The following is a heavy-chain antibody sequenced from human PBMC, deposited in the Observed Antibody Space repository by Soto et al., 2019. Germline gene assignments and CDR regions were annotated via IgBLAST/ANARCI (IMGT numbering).Heavy chain of an antibody. CDR2: IDPSDSYT. CDR3: ARQHYDSSGPRRGAFDI. CDR1: GYSIAKYW. V-gene: IGHV5-10-1*01. D-gene: IGHD3-22*01. J-gene: IGHJ3*02. Sequence: EVQLVQSGAEVKKTGESLRISCKGSGYSIAKYWITWVRQMPGKGLEWMGRIDPSDSYTNYSPSFQGHVTISADKSISTAYLQWSSLKASDTAMYYCARQHYDSSGPRRGAFDIWGQGTMVTVSS.